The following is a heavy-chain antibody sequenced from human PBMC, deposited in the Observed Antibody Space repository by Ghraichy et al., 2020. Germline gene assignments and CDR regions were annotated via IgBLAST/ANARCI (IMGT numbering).Heavy chain of an antibody. J-gene: IGHJ4*02. CDR1: GFTVSSNY. CDR3: ARGVAATGTIFDY. V-gene: IGHV3-53*01. Sequence: GGSLRLSCAASGFTVSSNYMSWVRQAPWKGLEWVSVIYSGGSTYYADSVKGRFTISRDNSKNTLYLQMNGLRAEDTAVYYCARGVAATGTIFDYWGQGTLVTVSS. CDR2: IYSGGST. D-gene: IGHD6-13*01.